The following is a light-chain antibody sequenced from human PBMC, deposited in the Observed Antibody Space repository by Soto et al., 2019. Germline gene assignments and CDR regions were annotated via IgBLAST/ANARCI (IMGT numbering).Light chain of an antibody. CDR1: QSLVQGDGNTY. CDR3: MQGSHWAS. J-gene: IGKJ2*03. Sequence: DVVMTQSPLSLPVTLGQPASISCRSSQSLVQGDGNTYLNWFQQRPGQSPRRLIYKVYNRYSVVQDRFSDSGSGTHFTLQISRVEAEDVGIYYCMQGSHWASFGHGKKREIK. CDR2: KVY. V-gene: IGKV2-30*02.